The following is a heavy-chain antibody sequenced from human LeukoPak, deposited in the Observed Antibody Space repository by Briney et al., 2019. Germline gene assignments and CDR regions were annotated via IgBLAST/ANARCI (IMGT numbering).Heavy chain of an antibody. CDR1: GGSFSVES. CDR2: INHGGST. V-gene: IGHV4-34*01. CDR3: ARSVRYTGRFVI. D-gene: IGHD5-18*01. J-gene: IGHJ4*02. Sequence: SETLSLTCAVYGGSFSVESWMLIRQSPGQGLEWIGEINHGGSTTYNPSLQSRVTMSVDTSKNQFSLKLTSVTAADTAVYYCARSVRYTGRFVIWGQGTLVTVSS.